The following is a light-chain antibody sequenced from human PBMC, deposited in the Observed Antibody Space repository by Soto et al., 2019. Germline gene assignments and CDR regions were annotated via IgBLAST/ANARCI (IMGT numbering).Light chain of an antibody. V-gene: IGKV4-1*01. CDR2: WAS. J-gene: IGKJ1*01. CDR1: QSVLYSSNNKNY. CDR3: HQYYDTPT. Sequence: DIVMTQSPDSLAVSLGERATINCKSSQSVLYSSNNKNYLAWYQQKPGQPPKLLIYWASTRESGVPDRFSGSGSGTDFTLTISSLQTEDVAVYYCHQYYDTPTFGQGTKVEIK.